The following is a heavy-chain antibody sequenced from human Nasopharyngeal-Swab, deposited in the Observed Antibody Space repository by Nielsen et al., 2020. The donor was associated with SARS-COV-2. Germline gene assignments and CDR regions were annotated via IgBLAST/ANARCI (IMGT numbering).Heavy chain of an antibody. V-gene: IGHV3-21*01. J-gene: IGHJ4*02. CDR1: GFTFNNYN. Sequence: GESLKISCAASGFTFNNYNFNWVRQAPGKGLEWVSSISSSSSYIYYADSVKGRFTISRDNAKNSLYLQMNSLRAEDTAVYYCARDSIPAAPLDHWGQGTLVTVSS. CDR2: ISSSSSYI. CDR3: ARDSIPAAPLDH. D-gene: IGHD3-3*02.